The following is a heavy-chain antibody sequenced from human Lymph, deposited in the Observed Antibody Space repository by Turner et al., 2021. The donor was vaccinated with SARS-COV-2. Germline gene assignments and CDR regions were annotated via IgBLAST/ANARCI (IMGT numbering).Heavy chain of an antibody. V-gene: IGHV1-8*01. D-gene: IGHD3-9*01. J-gene: IGHJ5*02. CDR2: MDTNSGNT. CDR3: GRAAQLTVWFDP. Sequence: QVQLVQSAAEVKKPGASVQFSCMASGYTFTRYAINWVRQATGQGLEWMGWMDTNSGNTGYAQKFQGRGTMTRNTSIRTDYMELSSLRSEDTAVYYCGRAAQLTVWFDPWGQGTLVTVSS. CDR1: GYTFTRYA.